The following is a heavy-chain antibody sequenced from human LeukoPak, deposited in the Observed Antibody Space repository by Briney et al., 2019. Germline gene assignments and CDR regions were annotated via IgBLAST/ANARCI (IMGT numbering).Heavy chain of an antibody. V-gene: IGHV2-5*02. Sequence: ESGPTLVNPTQTLTLTCTFSGFSLSTSGVGVGWVRQPSGKALEWLALIYWGDDKRYSPSLKSRLTITKDTSKNQVVLTMTNMDPVDTATYYCAHRRDSNHQLVYWGRGTLVTVSS. D-gene: IGHD3/OR15-3a*01. CDR3: AHRRDSNHQLVY. J-gene: IGHJ4*02. CDR2: IYWGDDK. CDR1: GFSLSTSGVG.